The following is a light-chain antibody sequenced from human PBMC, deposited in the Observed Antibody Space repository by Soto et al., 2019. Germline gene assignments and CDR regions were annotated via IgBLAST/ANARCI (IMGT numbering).Light chain of an antibody. V-gene: IGKV3-11*01. J-gene: IGKJ5*01. Sequence: EIVLTQSPATLSLSPGERATLSCRARQSVSSYLAWYQQKPGQAPRLLIYEASNRATGIPARFSGSGSGTDFTLTISSLEPEDFAVYYCQQRSNPITFGQGTRLEIK. CDR2: EAS. CDR1: QSVSSY. CDR3: QQRSNPIT.